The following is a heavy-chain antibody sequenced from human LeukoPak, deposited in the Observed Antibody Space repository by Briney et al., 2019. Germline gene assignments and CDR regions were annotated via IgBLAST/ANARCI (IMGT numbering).Heavy chain of an antibody. Sequence: PSETLSLTCTVYGGSLSGYYWSWLRQSPGKGLEWIGQIHHSGSANYNPSLRSRVTISMDTSKNQFSLNLSSVTAADTAVYYCAKHGSYHFDYWGQGTLVTVSS. J-gene: IGHJ4*02. CDR1: GGSLSGYY. CDR3: AKHGSYHFDY. D-gene: IGHD3-10*01. V-gene: IGHV4-34*01. CDR2: IHHSGSA.